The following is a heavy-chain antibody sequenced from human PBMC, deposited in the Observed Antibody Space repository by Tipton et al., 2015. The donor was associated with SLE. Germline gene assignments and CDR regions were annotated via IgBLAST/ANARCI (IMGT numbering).Heavy chain of an antibody. CDR2: ISSSSSTI. Sequence: SLRLSCAASGFIFSSYSMNWVRQAPGKGLEWVSYISSSSSTIYYADSVKGRFTISRDNAKNSLYLQMNSLRAEDTAVYYCARLGVAEDFDYWGQGTLVTVSS. J-gene: IGHJ4*02. CDR3: ARLGVAEDFDY. CDR1: GFIFSSYS. V-gene: IGHV3-48*01. D-gene: IGHD5-12*01.